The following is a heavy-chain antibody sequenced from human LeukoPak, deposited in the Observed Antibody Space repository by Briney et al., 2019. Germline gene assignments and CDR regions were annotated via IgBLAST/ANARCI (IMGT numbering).Heavy chain of an antibody. CDR3: ARGRNSYDSSGLLVWYFDL. J-gene: IGHJ2*01. CDR1: GGSISSGGYY. CDR2: IYYSGST. V-gene: IGHV4-31*03. D-gene: IGHD3-22*01. Sequence: PSETLSLTCTVSGGSISSGGYYWSWIRQHPGKGLEWIAYIYYSGSTYYNPSLKSRVTISVDTSKNQFSLKLSSVTAADTAVFYCARGRNSYDSSGLLVWYFDLWGRGTLVTVSS.